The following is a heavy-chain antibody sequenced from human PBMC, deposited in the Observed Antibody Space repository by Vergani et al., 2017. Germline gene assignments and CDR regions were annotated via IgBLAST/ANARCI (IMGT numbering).Heavy chain of an antibody. D-gene: IGHD2-2*01. V-gene: IGHV3-30*18. CDR2: ISYDGSNK. J-gene: IGHJ5*02. CDR3: AKDFRVRWFDP. CDR1: GFTFSSYG. Sequence: QVQLVESGGGVVQPGRSLRLSCAASGFTFSSYGMHWVRQAPGKGLEWVAVISYDGSNKYYADSVKGRFTISRDNSKNTLYLQMNSLRAEDTAVYYCAKDFRVRWFDPWGQGTLVTVSS.